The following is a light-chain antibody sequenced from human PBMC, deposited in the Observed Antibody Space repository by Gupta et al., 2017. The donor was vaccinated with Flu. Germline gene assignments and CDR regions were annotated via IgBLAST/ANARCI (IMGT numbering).Light chain of an antibody. CDR1: SSSIGAGYD. V-gene: IGLV1-40*01. CDR2: GST. CDR3: QSYDSRLSAWV. J-gene: IGLJ3*02. Sequence: QSVLTQPPSVSGAPGQRVTISCTGSSSSIGAGYDVHWYQHLPGTAPKVVIYGSTDRPSGVPDRSSGSKSGTSASLVITGLQVDDEGDYYCQSYDSRLSAWVFGGGTKLSVL.